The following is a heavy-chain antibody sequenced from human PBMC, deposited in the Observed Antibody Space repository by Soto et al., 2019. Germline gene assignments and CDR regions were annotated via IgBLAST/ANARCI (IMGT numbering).Heavy chain of an antibody. J-gene: IGHJ6*02. CDR2: ISAYNGNT. CDR1: GYTFSSYD. V-gene: IGHV1-18*01. Sequence: ASVKVSCKASGYTFSSYDISWVRQAPGQGLEWMGWISAYNGNTNYAQKLQGRVTMTTDTSTSTAYMELSSLRSEDTAVYYCAREGIYDSSGYQSYGMDVWGQGTTVTVSS. D-gene: IGHD3-22*01. CDR3: AREGIYDSSGYQSYGMDV.